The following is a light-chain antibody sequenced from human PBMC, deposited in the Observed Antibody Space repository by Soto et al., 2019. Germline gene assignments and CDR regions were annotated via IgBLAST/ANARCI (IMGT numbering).Light chain of an antibody. V-gene: IGKV3-15*01. J-gene: IGKJ4*01. Sequence: EIVMTQSPGTLSVSPGERATLSCRASQSITSSLAWYQQKHGQPPRLLIFGASTRATGIPARFSGSGSGTEFTLTISSLQSEDFAVYYCQQYNNWPLTFGGGTKVEIK. CDR3: QQYNNWPLT. CDR2: GAS. CDR1: QSITSS.